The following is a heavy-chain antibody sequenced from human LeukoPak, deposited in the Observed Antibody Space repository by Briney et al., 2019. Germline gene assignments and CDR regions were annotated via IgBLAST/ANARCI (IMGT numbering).Heavy chain of an antibody. V-gene: IGHV4-31*03. D-gene: IGHD5-18*01. CDR2: IYYSGST. CDR3: ARDRYEGGYSTFDY. Sequence: SETLSLTCTVSGRSISSRGYYWSWIRQHPGKGLEWIGYIYYSGSTYYNPSLKSRVTISVDTSKNQFSLKLSSVTAADTAVYYCARDRYEGGYSTFDYWGQGTLVTVSS. J-gene: IGHJ4*02. CDR1: GRSISSRGYY.